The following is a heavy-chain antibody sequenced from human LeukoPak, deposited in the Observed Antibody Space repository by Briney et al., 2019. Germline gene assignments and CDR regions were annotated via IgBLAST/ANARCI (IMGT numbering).Heavy chain of an antibody. D-gene: IGHD5-12*01. V-gene: IGHV4-59*01. CDR3: ARDEGWLRLDY. CDR1: GGSISSYY. Sequence: PSETLSLTCTVSGGSISSYYWSWIRQPPGKELEWIGYIYYSGSTNYNPSLKSRVTISVDTSKNQFSLKLSSVTAADTAVYYCARDEGWLRLDYWGQGTLVTVSS. J-gene: IGHJ4*02. CDR2: IYYSGST.